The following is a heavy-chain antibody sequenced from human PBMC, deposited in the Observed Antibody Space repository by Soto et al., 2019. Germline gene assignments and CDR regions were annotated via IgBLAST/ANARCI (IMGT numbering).Heavy chain of an antibody. CDR2: ISGSGGDT. CDR1: GFTFSSYG. CDR3: AKEQKFRGPLDF. Sequence: EVQLLESGGGLVQPGGSLRLSCAASGFTFSSYGMTWVRQARGRGLEWVSAISGSGGDTYYPDSVKGRFTISRDNSKSTLYLQIVSLRPEDTAVYYYAKEQKFRGPLDFWGQGSLVTVSS. V-gene: IGHV3-23*01. D-gene: IGHD3-10*01. J-gene: IGHJ4*02.